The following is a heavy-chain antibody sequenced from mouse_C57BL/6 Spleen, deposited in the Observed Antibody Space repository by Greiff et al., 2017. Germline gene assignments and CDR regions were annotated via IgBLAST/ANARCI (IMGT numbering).Heavy chain of an antibody. D-gene: IGHD1-1*01. CDR1: GFTFSSYA. CDR2: ISSGGDYI. CDR3: TRDRGDDLVLHPSYAMDY. V-gene: IGHV5-9-1*02. Sequence: EVHLVESGEGLVKPGGSLKLSCAASGFTFSSYAMSWVRQTPEKRLEWVAYISSGGDYIYYADTVKGRFTISRDNDRNTLYLQMSSLKSEDTARYYCTRDRGDDLVLHPSYAMDYWGQGPSVTFSS. J-gene: IGHJ4*01.